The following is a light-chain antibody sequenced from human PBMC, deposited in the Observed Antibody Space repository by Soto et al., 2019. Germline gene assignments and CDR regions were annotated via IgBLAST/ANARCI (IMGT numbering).Light chain of an antibody. V-gene: IGKV1-9*01. CDR1: QGISSY. Sequence: DIQLTQSPSFLSASVGDRVTITCRASQGISSYLAWYQQKPGKAPKLLIYAASALQSWVPSRFSGSGSGKEFTLTISSLQPEDSATYYRQQLNSYPLTFGGGTKVEIK. CDR2: AAS. J-gene: IGKJ4*01. CDR3: QQLNSYPLT.